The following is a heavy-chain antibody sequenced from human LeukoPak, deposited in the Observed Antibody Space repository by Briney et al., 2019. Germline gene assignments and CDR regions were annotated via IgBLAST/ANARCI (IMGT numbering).Heavy chain of an antibody. D-gene: IGHD5-18*01. V-gene: IGHV4-39*01. J-gene: IGHJ4*02. CDR2: IYYSGST. Sequence: SETLSLTCTVSGGSISSSSYYWGWIRQPPGKGLEWIGSIYYSGSTYYNPSLKSRVTISVDTAKNQFSLKLSSVTAADTAVYYCASYQLWLLYFDYWGQGTLVTVSS. CDR1: GGSISSSSYY. CDR3: ASYQLWLLYFDY.